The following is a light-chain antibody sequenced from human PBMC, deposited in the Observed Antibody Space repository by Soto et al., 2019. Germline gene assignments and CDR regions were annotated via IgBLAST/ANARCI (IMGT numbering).Light chain of an antibody. CDR2: ATS. CDR1: QSVSSSF. V-gene: IGKV3-20*01. J-gene: IGKJ1*01. CDR3: HQFDSSLP. Sequence: EILLTQSPATLSLSPGEGATLSCRASQSVSSSFLAWYQQQPGQAPRLLIYATSRRAPGIPDRFSGSGSGTAFTLTISRLEPEDFAVYYCHQFDSSLPFGQGTKVEIK.